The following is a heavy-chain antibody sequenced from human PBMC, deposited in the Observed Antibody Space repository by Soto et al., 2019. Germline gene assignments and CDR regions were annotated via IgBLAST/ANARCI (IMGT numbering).Heavy chain of an antibody. CDR2: MNPNSGNT. J-gene: IGHJ4*02. V-gene: IGHV1-8*01. Sequence: ASVKVSCKASGYTFTSYDINWVRQATGQGLEWMGWMNPNSGNTGYAQKFQGRVTMTRNTSISTAYMELSSLRSEDTAVYYCARHPGYSYDNDYWGQGTLVTVSS. CDR3: ARHPGYSYDNDY. D-gene: IGHD5-18*01. CDR1: GYTFTSYD.